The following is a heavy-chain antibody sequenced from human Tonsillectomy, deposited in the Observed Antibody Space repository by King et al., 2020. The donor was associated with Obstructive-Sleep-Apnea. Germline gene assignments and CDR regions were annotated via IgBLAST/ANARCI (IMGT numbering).Heavy chain of an antibody. CDR1: GFTFSTYW. D-gene: IGHD5-12*01. CDR3: ASRALSGPHAFNL. J-gene: IGHJ3*01. Sequence: VQLVQSGGGLVQPGGSLRLSCAASGFTFSTYWMHWVRQAPGKGLVWVSRINSDGTSISYGDSVKGRFTTSRDNAKNTLYLQMDSLRAEDTAVYYCASRALSGPHAFNLRGQGTMVSVSS. V-gene: IGHV3-74*01. CDR2: INSDGTSI.